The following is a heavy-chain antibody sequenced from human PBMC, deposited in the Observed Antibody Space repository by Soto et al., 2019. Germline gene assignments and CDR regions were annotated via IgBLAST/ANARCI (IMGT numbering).Heavy chain of an antibody. CDR3: AKAPTTLTTCAGDY. J-gene: IGHJ4*02. Sequence: GGSVRLSCAASGFTFSSYAMSWVRQAPGKGLEWISGISGSGGSTSYADSVKGRFTIYRDTSKNTLYLQMNSLRAEYSAVYYCAKAPTTLTTCAGDYWGQGTLGTVSA. CDR1: GFTFSSYA. D-gene: IGHD4-17*01. CDR2: ISGSGGST. V-gene: IGHV3-23*01.